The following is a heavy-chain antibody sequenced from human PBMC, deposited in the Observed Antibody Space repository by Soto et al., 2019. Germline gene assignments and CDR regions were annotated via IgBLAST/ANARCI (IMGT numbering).Heavy chain of an antibody. CDR1: GYTFTSYY. D-gene: IGHD3-16*01. J-gene: IGHJ5*02. Sequence: ASVKVSCKASGYTFTSYYMHWVRQAPGQGLEWMGIINPSGGSTSYAQKFQGRVTMTRDTSTSTVYMELSSLRSEDTAVYYCARVMRIPEDHSRYNWFEPWGQGTLVTVS. CDR2: INPSGGST. V-gene: IGHV1-46*01. CDR3: ARVMRIPEDHSRYNWFEP.